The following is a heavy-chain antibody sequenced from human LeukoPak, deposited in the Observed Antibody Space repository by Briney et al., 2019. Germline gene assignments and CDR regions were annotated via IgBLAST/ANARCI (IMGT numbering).Heavy chain of an antibody. D-gene: IGHD1-26*01. V-gene: IGHV4-31*03. CDR2: IYYSGGT. CDR3: ARRNRWELLDF. Sequence: SETLSLTCTVSGGSISSGGYYWSWIRQHPGKGLEWIGYIYYSGGTYYNPSLKSRVTISVDTSKNQFSLKLSSVTAADTAVYYCARRNRWELLDFWGQGTLVTVSS. J-gene: IGHJ4*02. CDR1: GGSISSGGYY.